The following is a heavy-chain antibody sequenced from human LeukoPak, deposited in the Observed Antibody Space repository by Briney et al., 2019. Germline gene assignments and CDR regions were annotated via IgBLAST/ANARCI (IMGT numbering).Heavy chain of an antibody. CDR2: ISGDGGST. D-gene: IGHD5-12*01. V-gene: IGHV3-43*02. CDR1: GFTFNYYA. CDR3: AKGTRDIVATIWDY. Sequence: PGGSLRLSCAASGFTFNYYAIHWVRQAPGKGLEWVSLISGDGGSTYYADSVKGRFTISRDNSKNSLYLQMNSLRTEDTALYYCAKGTRDIVATIWDYWGQGTLVTVSS. J-gene: IGHJ4*02.